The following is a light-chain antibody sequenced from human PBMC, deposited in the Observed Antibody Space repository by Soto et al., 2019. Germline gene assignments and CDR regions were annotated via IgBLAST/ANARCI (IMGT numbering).Light chain of an antibody. J-gene: IGLJ2*01. V-gene: IGLV1-47*01. CDR2: RNN. CDR1: SSNIGGNF. CDR3: AAWDDSLSGVV. Sequence: QSVLTQPPSASGTPGLRVTISCSGSSSNIGGNFVFWYQQLPGTAPKLLIYRNNQRPSGVPDRFSGSKSGTSAPLAISGLRSEDEADYYCAAWDDSLSGVVFGGGTQLTVL.